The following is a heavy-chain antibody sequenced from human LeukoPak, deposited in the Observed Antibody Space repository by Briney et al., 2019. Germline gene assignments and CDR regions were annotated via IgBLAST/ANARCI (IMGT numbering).Heavy chain of an antibody. D-gene: IGHD4-11*01. Sequence: AGGSLRLSCAASGFTFSSYAMSWVRQARENGLEWVSADSGSAGTTYYAASVKGRFTISRDNAKNTLYQRINSLRAEDTALYYCARTPQVRYIDGGGEGTLVTVSS. CDR2: DSGSAGTT. V-gene: IGHV3-23*01. J-gene: IGHJ4*01. CDR3: ARTPQVRYIDG. CDR1: GFTFSSYA.